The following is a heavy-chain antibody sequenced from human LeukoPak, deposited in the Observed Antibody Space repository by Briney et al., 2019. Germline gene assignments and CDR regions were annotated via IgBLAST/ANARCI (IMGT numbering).Heavy chain of an antibody. CDR1: GFIVSSNY. V-gene: IGHV3-11*04. CDR2: ISSSGSTI. J-gene: IGHJ6*04. Sequence: GGSLRLSCAASGFIVSSNYMSWVRQAPGKGLEWVSYISSSGSTIYYADSVKGRFTISRDNAKNSLYLQMNSLRAEDTAVYYCARALNHYYYYGMDVWGKGTTVTVSS. CDR3: ARALNHYYYYGMDV.